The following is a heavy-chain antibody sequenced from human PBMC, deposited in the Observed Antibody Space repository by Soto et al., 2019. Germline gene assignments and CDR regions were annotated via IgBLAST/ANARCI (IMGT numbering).Heavy chain of an antibody. CDR1: GFTFSDYY. V-gene: IGHV3-21*01. J-gene: IGHJ4*01. CDR2: IGGRSDDV. Sequence: DVQLVESGGGLVKPGGSLRLSCAASGFTFSDYYINWVRQAPGKGLEWVSSIGGRSDDVHFADSVKGRFTFSRDNAKNSVFLQMNGLRVEDTAVYFCARAVAGSEPDHWGHGTLVTVSS. CDR3: ARAVAGSEPDH. D-gene: IGHD6-19*01.